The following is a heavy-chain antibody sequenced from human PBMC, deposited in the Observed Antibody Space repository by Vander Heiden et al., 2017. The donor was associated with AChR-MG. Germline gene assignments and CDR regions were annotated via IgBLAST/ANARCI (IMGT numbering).Heavy chain of an antibody. J-gene: IGHJ5*02. CDR3: ARDNWHDV. CDR1: GFICSKYS. CDR2: IDTSGNGR. V-gene: IGHV3-48*01. Sequence: EGQLVEAGGGLVQPGGALRLSCVASGFICSKYSLTGVRQSPGKGLGWISSIDTSGNGRYYAESVGGRFTISRDNGRNSLYMQMDSLRVEDTAQYYCARDNWHDVWGQGTLVTVSA.